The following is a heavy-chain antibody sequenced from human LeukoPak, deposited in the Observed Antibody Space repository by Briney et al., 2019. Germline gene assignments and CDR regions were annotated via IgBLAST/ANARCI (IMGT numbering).Heavy chain of an antibody. CDR3: ARPYCSSTTCYFFVFDY. D-gene: IGHD2-2*01. J-gene: IGHJ4*02. CDR2: IDPNIGGT. Sequence: GASVKVSCKASGYTFTGYYMHWVRQAPGQGLEWRGWIDPNIGGTDYAQKFQGRVTMTRDTSISTAYMELSRLRSDDTAVYYCARPYCSSTTCYFFVFDYWGQGTLVTVSS. V-gene: IGHV1-2*02. CDR1: GYTFTGYY.